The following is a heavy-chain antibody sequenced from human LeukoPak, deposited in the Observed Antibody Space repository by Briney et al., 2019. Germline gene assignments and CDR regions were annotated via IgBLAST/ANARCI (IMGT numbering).Heavy chain of an antibody. V-gene: IGHV1-18*04. CDR1: GYSFTSYW. CDR3: ARQGGYCISTSCYGNWFDP. Sequence: GESLKISCKGSGYSFTSYWIGWVRQAPGQGLEWMGWISPYNGNTNFAQKLQGRVTLTTDTSTSTAYIELRSLRSDDTAVYYCARQGGYCISTSCYGNWFDPWGQGTLVIVSS. J-gene: IGHJ5*02. CDR2: ISPYNGNT. D-gene: IGHD2-2*01.